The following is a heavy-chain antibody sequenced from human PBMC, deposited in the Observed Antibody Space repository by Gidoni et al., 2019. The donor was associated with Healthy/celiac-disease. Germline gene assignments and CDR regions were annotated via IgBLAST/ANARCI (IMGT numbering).Heavy chain of an antibody. D-gene: IGHD5-12*01. J-gene: IGHJ6*01. CDR1: GFTFSSYA. CDR2: ISGSGGST. CDR3: ANWGVATIRLRVYYYYYGMDV. Sequence: EVQLLESGGGLVQPGGSLRLSCAASGFTFSSYAMSWVRQAPGKGLEWVSAISGSGGSTYYADAVKGRFTISRDNSKNTLYLQMNSLRAEDTAVYYCANWGVATIRLRVYYYYYGMDVWGQGTTVTVSS. V-gene: IGHV3-23*01.